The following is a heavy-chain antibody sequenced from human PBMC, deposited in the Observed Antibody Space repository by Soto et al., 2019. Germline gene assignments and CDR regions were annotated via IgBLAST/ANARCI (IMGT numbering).Heavy chain of an antibody. D-gene: IGHD3-3*01. CDR3: AKDSRSFTSITIVGVDYMDV. V-gene: IGHV3-23*01. CDR1: GLSFSSYA. J-gene: IGHJ6*03. CDR2: VSDGGGTT. Sequence: EVQLLESGGGLVQPGGSLRLSCAASGLSFSSYAMTWVRQAPGKGLGWVAAVSDGGGTTYYADSVQVRFTISRDNTKNTLYLKMNSLRFADTAVYYCAKDSRSFTSITIVGVDYMDVWGKGTTVTVSS.